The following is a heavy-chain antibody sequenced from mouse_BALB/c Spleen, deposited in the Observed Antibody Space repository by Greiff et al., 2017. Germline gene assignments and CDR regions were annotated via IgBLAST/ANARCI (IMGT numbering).Heavy chain of an antibody. D-gene: IGHD2-1*01. CDR3: ARGLYYGNSPYAMDY. CDR1: GFTFSSYA. Sequence: DVMLVESGGGLVKPGGSLKLSCAASGFTFSSYAMSWVRQTPEKRLEWVASISSGGSTYYPDSVKGRFTISRDNARNILYLQTSSLRSEDTAMYYCARGLYYGNSPYAMDYWGQGTSVTVSS. V-gene: IGHV5-6-5*01. J-gene: IGHJ4*01. CDR2: ISSGGST.